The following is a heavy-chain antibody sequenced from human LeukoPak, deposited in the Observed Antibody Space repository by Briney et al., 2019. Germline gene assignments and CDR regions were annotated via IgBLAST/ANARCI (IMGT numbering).Heavy chain of an antibody. D-gene: IGHD3-22*01. Sequence: GGSLRLSCAASGFPFSTYWMAWVRQAPGKGLDWVANIRKDGGAKFYAASVKGRFIISRDDAKNSLYLQMNNLRDEDTAVYYCASSHDSSGNDWGQGTLVTV. CDR2: IRKDGGAK. CDR3: ASSHDSSGND. V-gene: IGHV3-7*01. CDR1: GFPFSTYW. J-gene: IGHJ4*02.